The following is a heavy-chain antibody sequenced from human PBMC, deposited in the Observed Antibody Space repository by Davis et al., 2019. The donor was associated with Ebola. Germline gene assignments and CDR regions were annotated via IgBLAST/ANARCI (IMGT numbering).Heavy chain of an antibody. J-gene: IGHJ4*02. V-gene: IGHV3-73*01. Sequence: GESLKISCAASGFTFSGPGIHWVRQASAQGLEGFCRFKSKANSYATAYAASVKGRFTISRDDSKNTAYLQMNSLKTEDTAVNYCNHGSNSGDYWGQGTLVTVSS. CDR1: GFTFSGPG. CDR2: FKSKANSYAT. D-gene: IGHD4-23*01. CDR3: NHGSNSGDY.